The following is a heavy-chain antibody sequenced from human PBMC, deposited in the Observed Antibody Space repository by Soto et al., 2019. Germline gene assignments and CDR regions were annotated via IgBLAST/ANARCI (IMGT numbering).Heavy chain of an antibody. D-gene: IGHD3-22*01. V-gene: IGHV3-53*01. CDR2: IYSGGST. CDR1: GFTFSSYA. J-gene: IGHJ4*02. CDR3: ARGAGLGYFDY. Sequence: LRLSCAASGFTFSSYAMSWVRQAPGEGLEWVSVIYSGGSTYYADSVKGRFTISRDNSKNTLYLQMNSLRAEDTAVYYCARGAGLGYFDYWGQGTLVTVSS.